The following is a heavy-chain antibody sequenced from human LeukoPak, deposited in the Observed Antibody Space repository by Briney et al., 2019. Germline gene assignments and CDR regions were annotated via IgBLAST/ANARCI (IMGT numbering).Heavy chain of an antibody. V-gene: IGHV1-18*01. Sequence: GASVKVSCKASGYTFTIYGIRWVRQAPGPGLEWMVWISSYKGNTNYAQKLQGRVTMTTDTSTSTAYMEMRRLRSDETAVYYCSRFDYYYYYMDVWGKGTTGTVSS. CDR3: SRFDYYYYYMDV. J-gene: IGHJ6*03. CDR1: GYTFTIYG. CDR2: ISSYKGNT.